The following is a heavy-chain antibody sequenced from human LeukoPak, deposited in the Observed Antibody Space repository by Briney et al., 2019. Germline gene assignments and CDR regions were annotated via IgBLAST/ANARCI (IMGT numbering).Heavy chain of an antibody. V-gene: IGHV3-23*01. Sequence: GGSLRLSCAASEVAFSRYAMSWVRQAPGKGLEGVSTISGSGNSTYYADSVKGRFSVSRDNSNDTMFLQLNSLRAEDTAVYYCAKMARSSRYYYFFMDVWGKGTAVTVSS. CDR2: ISGSGNST. J-gene: IGHJ6*03. D-gene: IGHD3-16*02. CDR1: EVAFSRYA. CDR3: AKMARSSRYYYFFMDV.